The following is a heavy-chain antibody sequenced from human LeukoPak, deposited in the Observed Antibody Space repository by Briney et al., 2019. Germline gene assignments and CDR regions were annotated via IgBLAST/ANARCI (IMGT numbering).Heavy chain of an antibody. CDR1: GYTFTDCY. V-gene: IGHV1-2*02. CDR2: INPNSGGT. CDR3: ARRVGSGYGIYYYYYMDV. Sequence: ASVKVSCKASGYTFTDCYIHWVRQAPGQGLQWMGWINPNSGGTTYAQKFQGRVTMTTDTSINTAYMELSSLRSDDTAVYYCARRVGSGYGIYYYYYMDVWGKGTTVTVSS. D-gene: IGHD5-12*01. J-gene: IGHJ6*03.